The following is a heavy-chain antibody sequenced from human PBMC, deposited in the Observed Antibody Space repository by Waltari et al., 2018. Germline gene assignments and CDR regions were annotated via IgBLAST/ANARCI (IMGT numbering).Heavy chain of an antibody. D-gene: IGHD5-12*01. J-gene: IGHJ4*02. CDR3: ARDSGYEDY. Sequence: EVQLVESGGGLVQPGGSLRLSCAASGFTFSSYEMNWVRQAPGKGLVWVSYISSSGSTIYYADSVKCRFTISRDNAKNSLYLQMNSLRAEDTAVYYCARDSGYEDYWGQGTLVTVSS. CDR1: GFTFSSYE. CDR2: ISSSGSTI. V-gene: IGHV3-48*03.